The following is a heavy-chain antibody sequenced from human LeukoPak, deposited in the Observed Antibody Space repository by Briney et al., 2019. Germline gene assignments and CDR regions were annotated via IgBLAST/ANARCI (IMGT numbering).Heavy chain of an antibody. Sequence: GGSLRLSCAASGFTVSSNYMTWVRQAPGEGLEWLSVMYSGGNTYYAASVEGRFTISRDNSKNTVYLQMNSLRAEDTAVYFCARGGPGVFAYWGQGTLVTVSS. CDR3: ARGGPGVFAY. CDR1: GFTVSSNY. J-gene: IGHJ4*02. D-gene: IGHD3-10*01. V-gene: IGHV3-53*01. CDR2: MYSGGNT.